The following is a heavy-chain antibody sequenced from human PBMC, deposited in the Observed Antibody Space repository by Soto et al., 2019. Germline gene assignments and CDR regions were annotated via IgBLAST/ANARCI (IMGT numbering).Heavy chain of an antibody. J-gene: IGHJ2*01. CDR3: AKFEGHPLEYWYLDF. D-gene: IGHD1-1*01. CDR2: IHGGGGAT. CDR1: GFTFSAYA. V-gene: IGHV3-23*01. Sequence: EVQLLESGGGLVQPGGSLRLSCAASGFTFSAYAMGWVRQAPGKGLEWVSTIHGGGGATHYADSVKGRFTICRDDSKNTPYAQMNSLRAEATAVYYCAKFEGHPLEYWYLDFWGRGTLVTVSS.